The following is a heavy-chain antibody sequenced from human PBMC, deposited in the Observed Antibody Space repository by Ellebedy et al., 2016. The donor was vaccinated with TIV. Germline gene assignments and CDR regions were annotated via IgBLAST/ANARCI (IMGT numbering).Heavy chain of an antibody. CDR2: INAGNGNT. CDR3: ARAYFKAGGDCGGDCYTDF. D-gene: IGHD2-21*02. CDR1: GGTFSTYA. J-gene: IGHJ4*02. Sequence: ASVKVSCKASGGTFSTYAITWVRQAPGQGLEWMGWINAGNGNTKYSQQFQGRVTVTTDTSASTAYMEMSSLRSEDTAVYYCARAYFKAGGDCGGDCYTDFWGQGTLVTVSS. V-gene: IGHV1-3*01.